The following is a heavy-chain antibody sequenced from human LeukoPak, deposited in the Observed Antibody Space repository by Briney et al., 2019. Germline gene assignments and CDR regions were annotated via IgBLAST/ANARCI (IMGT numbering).Heavy chain of an antibody. J-gene: IGHJ5*02. Sequence: SETLSLTCTVSGGSISSYYWSWIRQPPGKGLEWIGYIYYSGSTNYNPSLKSRVTMSVDTSKNQFSLKLSSVTAADTAVYYCARDGDSSGWANWFDPWGQGTLVTVSS. D-gene: IGHD6-19*01. CDR3: ARDGDSSGWANWFDP. CDR2: IYYSGST. V-gene: IGHV4-59*01. CDR1: GGSISSYY.